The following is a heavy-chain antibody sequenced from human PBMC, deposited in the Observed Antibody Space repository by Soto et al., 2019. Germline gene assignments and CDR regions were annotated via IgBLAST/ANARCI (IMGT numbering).Heavy chain of an antibody. V-gene: IGHV3-23*01. CDR3: AKTIRGGYSSSWYYFDY. D-gene: IGHD6-13*01. Sequence: EVQLLESGGDLVQPGGSLRLSCSTSGFTFANNARTWVRQAPGKGLEWVTTISGGGSITYYADSLKGRFTISRDNSKNTLYLQINSLRAEDTAVFYCAKTIRGGYSSSWYYFDYWGQGTLVTVSS. CDR2: ISGGGSIT. CDR1: GFTFANNA. J-gene: IGHJ4*02.